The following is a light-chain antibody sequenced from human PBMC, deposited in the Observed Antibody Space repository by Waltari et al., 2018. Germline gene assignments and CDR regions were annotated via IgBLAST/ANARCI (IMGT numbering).Light chain of an antibody. CDR3: QSYDSGQWV. Sequence: QSVLTQPPSVSGAPGQRVTISCTGSSSNIGAGSEVHWYQQFSGTAPKLLIFGNDNRPDGVPERFSGSRSGTSAYLAITGLQTDDEADYCCQSYDSGQWVFGGGTKVTVL. V-gene: IGLV1-40*01. J-gene: IGLJ3*02. CDR2: GND. CDR1: SSNIGAGSE.